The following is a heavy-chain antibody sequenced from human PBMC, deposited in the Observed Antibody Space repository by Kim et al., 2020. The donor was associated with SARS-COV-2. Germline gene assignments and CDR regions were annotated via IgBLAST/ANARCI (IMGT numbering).Heavy chain of an antibody. D-gene: IGHD3-10*01. CDR1: GFAFDDYA. V-gene: IGHV3-9*01. J-gene: IGHJ4*02. CDR2: ISWNSGSI. CDR3: AKDMSKRGSGSYFSRWSLGPDY. Sequence: GGSLRLSCAASGFAFDDYAMHWVRQAPGKGLEWVSGISWNSGSIGYADSVKGRFTISRDNAKNSLYLQMNSLRAEDTALYYCAKDMSKRGSGSYFSRWSLGPDYWGQGTLVTVSS.